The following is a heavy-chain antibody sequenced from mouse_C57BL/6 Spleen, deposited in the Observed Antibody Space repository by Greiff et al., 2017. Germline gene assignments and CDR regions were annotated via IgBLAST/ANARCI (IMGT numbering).Heavy chain of an antibody. V-gene: IGHV3-6*01. J-gene: IGHJ4*01. CDR2: ISYDGSN. CDR3: ARGDYDGAMDY. D-gene: IGHD2-4*01. Sequence: EVKLMESGPGLVKPSQSLSLTCSVTGYSITSGYYWNWIRQFPGNKLEWMGYISYDGSNNYNPSLKNRISITRDTSKNQFFLKLNSVTTEDTATYYCARGDYDGAMDYWGQGTSVTVSS. CDR1: GYSITSGYY.